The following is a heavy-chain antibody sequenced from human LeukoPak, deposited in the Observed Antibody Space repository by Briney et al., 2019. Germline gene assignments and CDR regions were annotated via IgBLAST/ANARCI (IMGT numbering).Heavy chain of an antibody. D-gene: IGHD6-13*01. V-gene: IGHV3-66*01. CDR3: ARVHSSSWSGAFDI. Sequence: PGGSLRLSCAASGFTVSSNYMSWVRQAPGKGLEWVSVIYSGGSTYYADSVKGRFTISRDNSKNTLYLQMNSLRAEDTAVYYCARVHSSSWSGAFDIWGQGTMVTVSS. CDR2: IYSGGST. CDR1: GFTVSSNY. J-gene: IGHJ3*02.